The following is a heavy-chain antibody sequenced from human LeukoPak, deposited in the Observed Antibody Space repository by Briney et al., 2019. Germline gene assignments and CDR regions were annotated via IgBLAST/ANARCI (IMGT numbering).Heavy chain of an antibody. V-gene: IGHV1-46*01. Sequence: GASLKVSFKATVFTFSNYYIHWLRQAPGQGLEWMGIFYASDGTSRYAQKFQGRVTMTRDTATSTVYMELSSLISEDPAVYYCARAIPAVGAQYFHHGGQGTLVTVSS. CDR1: VFTFSNYY. CDR2: FYASDGTS. CDR3: ARAIPAVGAQYFHH. D-gene: IGHD6-13*01. J-gene: IGHJ1*01.